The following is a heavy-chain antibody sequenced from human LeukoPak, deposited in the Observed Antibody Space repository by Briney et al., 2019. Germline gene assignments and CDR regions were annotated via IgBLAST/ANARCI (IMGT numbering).Heavy chain of an antibody. D-gene: IGHD5-24*01. Sequence: SVKVSCKASGGTFSSYAISWVRQAPGHRLEWMGRIIPIFGIANYAQNFQGRVTITADKSTSTANMEPSSLRSEDTAVYYCARGGGDGYNYRFDYWGQGTLVTVSS. V-gene: IGHV1-69*04. J-gene: IGHJ4*02. CDR1: GGTFSSYA. CDR3: ARGGGDGYNYRFDY. CDR2: IIPIFGIA.